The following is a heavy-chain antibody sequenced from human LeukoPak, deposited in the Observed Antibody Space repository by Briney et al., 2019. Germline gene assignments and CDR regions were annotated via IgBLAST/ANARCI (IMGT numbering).Heavy chain of an antibody. D-gene: IGHD3-3*01. Sequence: GGSLRLSCVASGFPFSDYAMNWVRQAPGKGLEWVSTISGSGADTFYADSMKGRFNISRDNSKSTLYLQMNSLRVDDTAVYFCAKLQGSVFGVVSDYWGQGTLVTVSS. CDR3: AKLQGSVFGVVSDY. CDR2: ISGSGADT. V-gene: IGHV3-23*01. CDR1: GFPFSDYA. J-gene: IGHJ4*02.